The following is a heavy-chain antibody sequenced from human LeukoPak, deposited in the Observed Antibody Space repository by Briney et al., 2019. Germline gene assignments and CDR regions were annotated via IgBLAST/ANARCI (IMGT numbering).Heavy chain of an antibody. V-gene: IGHV1-69*13. CDR3: AREPRYSDYDRVLDY. CDR1: GGTFSSYA. D-gene: IGHD5-12*01. CDR2: IIPIFGTA. Sequence: SVKVSCKASGGTFSSYAISWVRQAPGQGLEWMGGIIPIFGTAKYAQKFQGRVTITADELTSTAYMELNSLRSEDTAMYYCAREPRYSDYDRVLDYWGQGTLVTVSS. J-gene: IGHJ4*02.